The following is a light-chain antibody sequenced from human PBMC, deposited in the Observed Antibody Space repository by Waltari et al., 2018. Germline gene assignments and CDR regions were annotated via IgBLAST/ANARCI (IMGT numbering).Light chain of an antibody. CDR2: QDI. Sequence: SYELTQPPSVSVSPGQTASITCSGDKLGDKYTCWYQQKPGQSPVLVIFQDIKRPSGIPERCSGSNSGNTATLTVSGTQPMDGADYYCQAWDSSTVVFGGGTKLTVL. V-gene: IGLV3-1*01. CDR3: QAWDSSTVV. CDR1: KLGDKY. J-gene: IGLJ3*02.